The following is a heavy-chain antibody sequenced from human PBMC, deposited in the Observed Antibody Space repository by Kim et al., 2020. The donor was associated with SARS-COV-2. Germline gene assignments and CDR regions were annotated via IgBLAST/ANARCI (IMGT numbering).Heavy chain of an antibody. Sequence: DSVKGRFTSARDNAKNTLYLQMNSQGAEDTAVYYCARDLVATSYYYYGMDVWGQGTTVTVSS. V-gene: IGHV3-74*01. CDR3: ARDLVATSYYYYGMDV. D-gene: IGHD5-12*01. J-gene: IGHJ6*02.